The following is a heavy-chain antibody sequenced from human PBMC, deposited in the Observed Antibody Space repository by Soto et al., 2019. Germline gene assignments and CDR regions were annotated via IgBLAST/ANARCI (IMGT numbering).Heavy chain of an antibody. CDR1: GFGFDEYG. CDR3: ARDHRWGYEYGDYGDS. CDR2: NNRHGDST. D-gene: IGHD4-17*01. Sequence: EVYLVESGGGVVRPGGSLRLSCAASGFGFDEYGMSWVRQVPGKGLEWVSGNNRHGDSTGYADSVKGRFTISRDNANNSLYLQMNGLRAESTAFYYCARDHRWGYEYGDYGDSWGKGTLVTVSS. V-gene: IGHV3-20*04. J-gene: IGHJ4*02.